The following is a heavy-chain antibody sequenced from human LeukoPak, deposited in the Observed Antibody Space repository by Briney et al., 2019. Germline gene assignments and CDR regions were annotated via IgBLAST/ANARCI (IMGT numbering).Heavy chain of an antibody. J-gene: IGHJ4*02. CDR1: GFTFDDYG. CDR3: AKDKRGQHNYFDY. CDR2: ISYDGSNK. V-gene: IGHV3-30*18. D-gene: IGHD2-21*01. Sequence: GGSLRLSCAASGFTFDDYGMHWVRQAPGKGLEWVAVISYDGSNKYYADSVKGRFTISRDNSKNTLYLQMNSLRAEDTAVYYCAKDKRGQHNYFDYWGQGTLVTVSS.